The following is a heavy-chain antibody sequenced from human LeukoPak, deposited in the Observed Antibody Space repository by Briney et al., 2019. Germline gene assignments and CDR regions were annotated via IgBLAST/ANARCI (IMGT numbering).Heavy chain of an antibody. D-gene: IGHD2-21*02. Sequence: GGSLRLSCAASGFTLSSYAMHWVRQAPGKGLEWVAVISYDGSNKYYADSVKGRFTISRDNSKNTLYLQMNSLRAEDTAVYYCAREEITGVVVTAIRYWGQGTLVTVSS. CDR2: ISYDGSNK. V-gene: IGHV3-30-3*01. J-gene: IGHJ4*02. CDR3: AREEITGVVVTAIRY. CDR1: GFTLSSYA.